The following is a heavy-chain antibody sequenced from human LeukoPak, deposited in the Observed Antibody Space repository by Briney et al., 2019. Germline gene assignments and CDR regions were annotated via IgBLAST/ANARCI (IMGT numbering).Heavy chain of an antibody. CDR3: AKGSATMVRGVIDY. CDR2: ISGSGGST. V-gene: IGHV3-23*01. CDR1: GFTFSSYA. J-gene: IGHJ4*02. Sequence: PGGSLRLSCAASGFTFSSYAMSWVRQAPGKGLEWVSAISGSGGSTYYAHSVQGRFTISRDNSKNTLYLQMNSLRAEDTAVYYCAKGSATMVRGVIDYWGQGTLVTVSS. D-gene: IGHD3-10*01.